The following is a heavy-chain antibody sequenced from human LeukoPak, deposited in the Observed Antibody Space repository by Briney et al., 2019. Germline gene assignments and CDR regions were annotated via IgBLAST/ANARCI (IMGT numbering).Heavy chain of an antibody. V-gene: IGHV3-20*04. Sequence: SGGSLRLSCAASGFTFSSYNMNRVRQAPGKGLEWVSGINWNGGSTGYADSVKGRFTISRDNAKNSLYLQMNSLRAEDTALYYCARAGYSYGYPGGIDYWGQGTLVTVSS. J-gene: IGHJ4*02. CDR2: INWNGGST. CDR3: ARAGYSYGYPGGIDY. CDR1: GFTFSSYN. D-gene: IGHD5-18*01.